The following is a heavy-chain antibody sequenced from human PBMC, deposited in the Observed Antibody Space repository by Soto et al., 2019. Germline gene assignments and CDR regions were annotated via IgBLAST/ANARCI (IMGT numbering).Heavy chain of an antibody. CDR3: ARVLYYGSGSYSPYGMDV. J-gene: IGHJ6*02. CDR2: VSPPFRTS. CDR1: GVSFNNNG. Sequence: QVQLVQSGAEVKKPGSSVKVSCKTSGVSFNNNGIGWVRQAPGHGLEGMGGVSPPFRTSNYARKFQGRISETADASTGIVNMAVSSLTSEDTAQYYCARVLYYGSGSYSPYGMDVWGQGTRVTVSS. V-gene: IGHV1-69*01. D-gene: IGHD3-10*01.